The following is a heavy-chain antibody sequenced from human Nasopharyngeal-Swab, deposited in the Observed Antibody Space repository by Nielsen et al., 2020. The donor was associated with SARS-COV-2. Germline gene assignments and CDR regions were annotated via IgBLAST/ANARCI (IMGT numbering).Heavy chain of an antibody. CDR1: GGTFSSYA. Sequence: SVKVSCKASGGTFSSYAISWVRQTPGQGLEWMGGIIPIFGTANYAQKFQGRVTITADESTSTAYMELSSLRSEDTAVYYCARDLWRRAARDYYYYGMDVWGQGTTVTVSS. V-gene: IGHV1-69*13. D-gene: IGHD3-3*01. CDR2: IIPIFGTA. J-gene: IGHJ6*02. CDR3: ARDLWRRAARDYYYYGMDV.